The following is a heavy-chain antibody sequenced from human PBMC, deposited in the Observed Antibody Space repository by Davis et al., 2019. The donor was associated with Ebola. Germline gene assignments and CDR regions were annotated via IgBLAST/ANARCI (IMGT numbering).Heavy chain of an antibody. D-gene: IGHD4-17*01. V-gene: IGHV4-34*01. CDR1: GGSFSGYY. CDR2: INHSGST. CDR3: ARGLATVTTRDY. J-gene: IGHJ4*02. Sequence: MPSETLSLTCAVYGGSFSGYYWRWIRQPPGKGLEWIGEINHSGSTNYNPSLKSRVTISVDTSKNQFSLKLGSVTAADTAVYYCARGLATVTTRDYWGQGTLVTVSS.